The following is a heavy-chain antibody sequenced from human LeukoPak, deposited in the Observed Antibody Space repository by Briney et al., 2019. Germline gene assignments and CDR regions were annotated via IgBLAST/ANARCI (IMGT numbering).Heavy chain of an antibody. D-gene: IGHD5/OR15-5a*01. CDR2: INHSGST. Sequence: PSETLSLTCTVSGGSISSYYWSWIRQPPGKGLEWIGEINHSGSTNYNPSLKSRVTISVDTSKNQFSLKLSSVTAADPAVYYCARDLRATDAFDIWGKGTMVTVPS. CDR1: GGSISSYY. J-gene: IGHJ3*02. CDR3: ARDLRATDAFDI. V-gene: IGHV4-34*01.